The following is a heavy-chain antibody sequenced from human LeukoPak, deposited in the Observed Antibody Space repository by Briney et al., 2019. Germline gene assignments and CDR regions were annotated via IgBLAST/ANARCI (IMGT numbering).Heavy chain of an antibody. Sequence: SVKVSCKASGYTFTSYGISWVRQAPGQGLEWMGGIIPIFGTANYAQKFQGRVTITADESTSTAYMELSSLRPEDTAVYYCARVPTRIVGGAFDIWGQGTMVTVSS. CDR2: IIPIFGTA. D-gene: IGHD1-26*01. CDR1: GYTFTSYG. J-gene: IGHJ3*02. V-gene: IGHV1-69*13. CDR3: ARVPTRIVGGAFDI.